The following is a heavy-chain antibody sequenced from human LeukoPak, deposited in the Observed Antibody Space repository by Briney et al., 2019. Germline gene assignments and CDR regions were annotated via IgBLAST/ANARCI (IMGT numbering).Heavy chain of an antibody. J-gene: IGHJ6*03. V-gene: IGHV4-34*01. CDR2: INHSGST. Sequence: SETLSLTCAVYGGSFSGYYWSWIRQPPGKGLEWIGEINHSGSTNYNPSLQSRVTISVDTSKNQFSLKLSSVTAADTAVYYCATLPSRLVRYYYYMDVWGKGTTVTVSS. CDR1: GGSFSGYY. D-gene: IGHD6-19*01. CDR3: ATLPSRLVRYYYYMDV.